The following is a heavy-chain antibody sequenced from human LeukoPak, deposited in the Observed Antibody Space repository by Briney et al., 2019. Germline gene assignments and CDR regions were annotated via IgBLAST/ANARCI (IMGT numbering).Heavy chain of an antibody. CDR2: ICHSGST. D-gene: IGHD4-11*01. CDR3: ARRDYSNGGFDY. V-gene: IGHV4-38-2*02. CDR1: GYSISSGYY. J-gene: IGHJ4*02. Sequence: SETLSLTCTVSGYSISSGYYWGWIRQPPGKGLEWIGSICHSGSTYYNPSLKSRVTISVDTSKNQFSVKLSSVTAADTAVYYCARRDYSNGGFDYWGQGTLVTVSS.